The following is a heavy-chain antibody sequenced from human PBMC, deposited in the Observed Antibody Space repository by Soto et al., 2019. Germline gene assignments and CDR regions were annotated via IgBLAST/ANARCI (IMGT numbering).Heavy chain of an antibody. Sequence: QVQLVQSGAEVKKPGASVKVSCKASGYTFTGYYMHWVRQAPGQGLEWMGWINPNSGGTNYAQTFQGRVTMTTDTSTRTTYLDLRSLRSDDTDVYYCARGEGPTGTIDYWGQGTLVTVSS. CDR1: GYTFTGYY. J-gene: IGHJ4*02. D-gene: IGHD1-1*01. CDR2: INPNSGGT. V-gene: IGHV1-2*02. CDR3: ARGEGPTGTIDY.